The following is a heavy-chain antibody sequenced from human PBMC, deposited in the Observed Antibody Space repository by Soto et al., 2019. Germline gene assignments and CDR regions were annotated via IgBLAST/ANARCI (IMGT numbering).Heavy chain of an antibody. CDR3: GRAHLGSDRYILEPFDP. D-gene: IGHD1-1*01. Sequence: SQTLSLTCATSGDSVSSNSATWNWIRQSPSRGLEWLGRTYYRSKWYNDYAPSVRSRIIINPDTSKNQFSLQLNSVIPEDTAVYYCGRAHLGSDRYILEPFDPWGQGTLVTVSS. CDR1: GDSVSSNSAT. J-gene: IGHJ5*02. CDR2: TYYRSKWYN. V-gene: IGHV6-1*01.